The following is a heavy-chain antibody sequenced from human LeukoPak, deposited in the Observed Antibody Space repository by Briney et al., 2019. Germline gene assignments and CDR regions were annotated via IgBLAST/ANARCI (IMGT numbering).Heavy chain of an antibody. Sequence: GGSLRLSCAASGFTFSSYNMNWVRQAPGKGLEWVSAISSSSSYIYFADSVKGRFTISRDNAKNSLYLQMNSLRAEDTAVYYCARGTVKNRGFDCWGQGTLVTVSS. J-gene: IGHJ4*02. CDR3: ARGTVKNRGFDC. V-gene: IGHV3-21*01. CDR1: GFTFSSYN. CDR2: ISSSSSYI. D-gene: IGHD3/OR15-3a*01.